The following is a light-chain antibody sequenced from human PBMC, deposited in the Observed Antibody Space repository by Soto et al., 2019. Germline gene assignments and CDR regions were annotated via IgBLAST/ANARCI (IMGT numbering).Light chain of an antibody. CDR2: DVT. J-gene: IGLJ2*01. Sequence: QSALTQPRSVSGSPGQSVTISCTGTSSDLSSHNYVSWYQQHPGKAPKLMIYDVTKRPSGVPDRFSGSKSGNTASLTISGLQADDETDYYCCSYAGNYVVFVGGTKLTVL. CDR1: SSDLSSHNY. V-gene: IGLV2-11*01. CDR3: CSYAGNYVV.